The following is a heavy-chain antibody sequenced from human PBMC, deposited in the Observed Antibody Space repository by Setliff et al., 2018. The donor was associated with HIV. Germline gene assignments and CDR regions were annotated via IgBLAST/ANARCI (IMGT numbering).Heavy chain of an antibody. Sequence: ASVKVSCKASGFTFKDYYMHWVQQAPGKGLEWMGRLDPEDGETIYAEKFLGRVIISTDMSTDTVFMEVNNLRSEDPAVYFCARVGSSPPEYFDYWGQGTLVTVSS. CDR1: GFTFKDYY. J-gene: IGHJ4*01. CDR3: ARVGSSPPEYFDY. V-gene: IGHV1-69-2*01. CDR2: LDPEDGET. D-gene: IGHD1-26*01.